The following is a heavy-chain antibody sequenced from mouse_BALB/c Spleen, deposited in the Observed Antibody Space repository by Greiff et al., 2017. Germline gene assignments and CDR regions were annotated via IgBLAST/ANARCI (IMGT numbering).Heavy chain of an antibody. CDR2: ISNLAYSI. Sequence: EVKLMESGGGLVQPGGSRKLSCAASGFTFSDYGMAWVRQAPGKGPEWVAFISNLAYSIYYADTVTGRFTISRENAKNTLYLEMSSLRSEDTAMYYCARDSGGNSYAMDYWGQGTSVTVSS. D-gene: IGHD2-1*01. CDR3: ARDSGGNSYAMDY. J-gene: IGHJ4*01. V-gene: IGHV5-15*02. CDR1: GFTFSDYG.